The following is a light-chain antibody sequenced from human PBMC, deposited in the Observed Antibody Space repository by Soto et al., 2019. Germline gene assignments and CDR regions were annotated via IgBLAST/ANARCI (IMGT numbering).Light chain of an antibody. CDR2: KAN. V-gene: IGLV2-23*01. CDR3: CSYAGSSTFYV. J-gene: IGLJ1*01. Sequence: QPVLTQPASVSGSPGQSITISCTGTSSDVGSYNLVSWYQQHPGKAPKLMIYKANKRPSGVPNRFSGSKSGNTASLTISRRQAEDEADYYCCSYAGSSTFYVFGTGTKVTVL. CDR1: SSDVGSYNL.